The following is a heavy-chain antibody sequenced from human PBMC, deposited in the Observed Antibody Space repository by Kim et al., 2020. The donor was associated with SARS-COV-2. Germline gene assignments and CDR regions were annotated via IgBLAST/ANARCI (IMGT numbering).Heavy chain of an antibody. J-gene: IGHJ6*02. Sequence: GGSLRLSCAASGFTFSSYDMHWVRQATGKGLEWVSAIGTDGGTYYPGSVKSRFTISRENDKNSLYLQMNSLRAGDTAVYYCARVRQVRGVPRYYYYYYGMDVWGQGTTVTVSS. V-gene: IGHV3-13*01. CDR1: GFTFSSYD. D-gene: IGHD3-10*01. CDR2: IGTDGGT. CDR3: ARVRQVRGVPRYYYYYYGMDV.